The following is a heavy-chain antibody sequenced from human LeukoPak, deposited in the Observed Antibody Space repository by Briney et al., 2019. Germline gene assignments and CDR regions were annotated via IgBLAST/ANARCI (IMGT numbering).Heavy chain of an antibody. CDR2: IYYTGTT. V-gene: IGHV4-59*08. CDR1: GGSICSYY. CDR3: ASLNGSGYYFDY. Sequence: SETLPLTCIVSGGSICSYYWSWIRQPPGKGLEWIGYIYYTGTTGYNPSLKSRVTISIDTSKNQFSLKLSSVTAADAAVYYCASLNGSGYYFDYWGQGTLVIVSS. J-gene: IGHJ4*02. D-gene: IGHD3-3*01.